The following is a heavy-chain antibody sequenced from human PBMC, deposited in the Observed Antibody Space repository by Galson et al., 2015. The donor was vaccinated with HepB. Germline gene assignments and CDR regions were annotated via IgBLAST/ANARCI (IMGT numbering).Heavy chain of an antibody. CDR1: GFTFDDYT. CDR3: AKARGGYSYGYHFDY. CDR2: ISWDGGST. V-gene: IGHV3-43*01. D-gene: IGHD5-18*01. Sequence: SLRLSCAASGFTFDDYTMHWVRQAPGKGLEWVSLISWDGGSTYYADSVKGRFTISRDNSKNSLYLQMNSLRTEDTALYYCAKARGGYSYGYHFDYWGQGTLVTVSS. J-gene: IGHJ4*02.